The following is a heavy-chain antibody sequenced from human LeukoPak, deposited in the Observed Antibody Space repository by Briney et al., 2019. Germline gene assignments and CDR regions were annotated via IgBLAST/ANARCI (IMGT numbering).Heavy chain of an antibody. CDR3: TRDRGAYNLYDY. Sequence: GGSLRLSCTASGFTFCDYAMSWLRQAPGKGLEWVGFIRGKAYGETADYAASVKGRFTISRDDSKAIAYLQMNSLKTEDTAVYHCTRDRGAYNLYDYWGQGTLVTVSS. D-gene: IGHD1-1*01. CDR2: IRGKAYGETA. J-gene: IGHJ4*02. CDR1: GFTFCDYA. V-gene: IGHV3-49*03.